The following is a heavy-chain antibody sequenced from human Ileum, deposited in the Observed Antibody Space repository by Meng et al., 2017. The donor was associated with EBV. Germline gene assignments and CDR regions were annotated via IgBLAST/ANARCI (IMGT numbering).Heavy chain of an antibody. J-gene: IGHJ5*02. D-gene: IGHD6-13*01. CDR3: AKVGIRWQQLSP. CDR1: GFTFSSYA. CDR2: ISGSGGST. Sequence: GRLLGSGGGLVQPGGSLRLSCAASGFTFSSYAMSWVRQAPGKGLEWVSAISGSGGSTYYADSVKGRFTISRDNSKNTLYLQMNSLRAEDTTVYYCAKVGIRWQQLSPWGQGTLVTVSS. V-gene: IGHV3-23*01.